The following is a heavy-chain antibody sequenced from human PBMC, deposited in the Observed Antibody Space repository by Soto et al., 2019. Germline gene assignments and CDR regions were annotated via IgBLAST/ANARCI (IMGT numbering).Heavy chain of an antibody. CDR1: GFTFSSHA. CDR3: ARAPLWFGKIGYFDY. J-gene: IGHJ4*02. V-gene: IGHV3-21*06. CDR2: IDSSSSFV. Sequence: PGGSLRLSCAASGFTFSSHAMNWVRQAPGKGLEWISSIDSSSSFVYYADSVKGRFTISRDNAKNSVFLHMSSLRPDDTAVYYCARAPLWFGKIGYFDYWGQGALVTVSS. D-gene: IGHD3-10*01.